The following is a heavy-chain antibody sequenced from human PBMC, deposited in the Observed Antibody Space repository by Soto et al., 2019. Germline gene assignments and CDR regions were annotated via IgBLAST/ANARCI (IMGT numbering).Heavy chain of an antibody. CDR3: ARDPTRTSIGVAGMDV. D-gene: IGHD2-21*01. V-gene: IGHV1-46*01. CDR2: INPSGGST. CDR1: GYTFTSYY. Sequence: GASVKVSCKASGYTFTSYYMHWVRQAPGQGLEWMGIINPSGGSTSYAQKFQGRVTMTRDTSTSTVYMELSSLRSEDTAVYYCARDPTRTSIGVAGMDVWGQGTTVTVSS. J-gene: IGHJ6*02.